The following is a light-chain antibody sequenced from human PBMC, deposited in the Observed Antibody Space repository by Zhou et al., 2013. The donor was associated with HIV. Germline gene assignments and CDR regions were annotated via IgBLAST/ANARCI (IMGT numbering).Light chain of an antibody. Sequence: IQMTQSPSSLSASVGDRVTITCRASQTILTYLNWYQQRPGKAPNLLIYGASSLQSGVPSRFSGSGSGTHFTLTISSLQPEDFATYYCQQSYNTPYTFGQGTNLEMK. CDR3: QQSYNTPYT. J-gene: IGKJ2*01. CDR1: QTILTY. CDR2: GAS. V-gene: IGKV1-39*01.